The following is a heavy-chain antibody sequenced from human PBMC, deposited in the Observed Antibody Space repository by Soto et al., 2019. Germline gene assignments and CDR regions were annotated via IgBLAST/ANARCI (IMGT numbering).Heavy chain of an antibody. CDR3: VRAWRAIRRVVNDSYCMEL. CDR1: GGSFSGYS. V-gene: IGHV4-34*01. J-gene: IGHJ6*01. CDR2: INHSGST. Sequence: PWETLYLTCAAYGGSFSGYSWSWIRQPPGKGLEWIGEINHSGSTNYNPSLKSRVTISVDTSKNQCSLKLSSVTAAETAVYYCVRAWRAIRRVVNDSYCMELCGQGTT. D-gene: IGHD1-1*01.